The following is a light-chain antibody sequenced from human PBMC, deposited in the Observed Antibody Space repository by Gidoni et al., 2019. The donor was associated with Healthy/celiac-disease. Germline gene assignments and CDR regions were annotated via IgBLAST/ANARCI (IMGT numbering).Light chain of an antibody. V-gene: IGKV3-11*01. CDR2: DAS. J-gene: IGKJ5*01. Sequence: EIVLTQSPATLSLYPGERATLSCRASQSVSRYLAWYQQKPGQDPRHLIYDASNRATGIPARCSGSRSGTDFTLTISSLVPEDFSVYYCQQRSNWPITFGQGTRLEIK. CDR3: QQRSNWPIT. CDR1: QSVSRY.